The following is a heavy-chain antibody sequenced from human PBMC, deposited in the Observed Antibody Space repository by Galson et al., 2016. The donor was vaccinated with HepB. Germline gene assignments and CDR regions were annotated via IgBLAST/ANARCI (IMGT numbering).Heavy chain of an antibody. Sequence: SLRLSCAASGFSVSEFYLIWVRQAPGGGLQWISTIYNTGSTHYADSVRGRFTFSRDNSKNTLYLQMNNLRADDTAVYYCAREFQYESRGFAYKRPFDLWGQGTLVTVSS. V-gene: IGHV3-53*01. D-gene: IGHD3-22*01. J-gene: IGHJ4*02. CDR2: IYNTGST. CDR1: GFSVSEFY. CDR3: AREFQYESRGFAYKRPFDL.